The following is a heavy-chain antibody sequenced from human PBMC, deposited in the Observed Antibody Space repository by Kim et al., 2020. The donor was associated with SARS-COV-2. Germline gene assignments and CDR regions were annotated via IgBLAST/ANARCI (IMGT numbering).Heavy chain of an antibody. D-gene: IGHD6-19*01. Sequence: GGSLRLSCAASGFTFDDYAMHWVRQAPGKGLEWVSGISWNSGSIGYADSVKGRLTISRDNAKNSLYLQMNSLRAEDTALYYCAKMSYSSGWYPRGDAFDIWGQGTMVTASS. CDR2: ISWNSGSI. CDR3: AKMSYSSGWYPRGDAFDI. V-gene: IGHV3-9*01. J-gene: IGHJ3*02. CDR1: GFTFDDYA.